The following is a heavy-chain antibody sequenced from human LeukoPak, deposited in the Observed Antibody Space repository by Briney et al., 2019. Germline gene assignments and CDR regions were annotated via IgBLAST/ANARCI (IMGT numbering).Heavy chain of an antibody. V-gene: IGHV3-48*03. CDR3: ARAMTS. CDR1: GFTFSSYE. Sequence: GGSLRLSCTASGFTFSSYEMNWVRQAPGKGLEWVSHISSSGTIIYYADSVKGRFTISRDNAKNSLYLQMNSLRAEDTAVYYGARAMTSWGQGTLVTVSS. D-gene: IGHD4-11*01. CDR2: ISSSGTII. J-gene: IGHJ4*02.